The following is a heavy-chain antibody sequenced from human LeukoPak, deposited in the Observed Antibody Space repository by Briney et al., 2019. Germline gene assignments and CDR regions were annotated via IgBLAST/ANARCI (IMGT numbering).Heavy chain of an antibody. Sequence: PGGSLRLSCEASGFTFSNYSMNWVRQAPGKGLEWDSYIRSSSSTIYYADSVKGRFTISRDNAKNSLYLQMNSLRAEDTAVYYCARAKRNGFDIWGQGTMVTVSS. CDR2: IRSSSSTI. J-gene: IGHJ3*02. V-gene: IGHV3-48*01. CDR1: GFTFSNYS. CDR3: ARAKRNGFDI.